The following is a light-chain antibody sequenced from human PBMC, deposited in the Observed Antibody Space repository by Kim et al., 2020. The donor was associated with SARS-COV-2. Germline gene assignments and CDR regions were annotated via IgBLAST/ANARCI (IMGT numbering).Light chain of an antibody. CDR3: QQYNDWTWT. Sequence: EIVMTQSPATLSVSPGERVTLSCRASQSISSNLGWYQQKPGQAPRLLIYGASTRATGIPVRFSGSGSGTEFTLTISSLQSEDFAVYCCQQYNDWTWTFGQGTKVDIK. J-gene: IGKJ1*01. CDR1: QSISSN. CDR2: GAS. V-gene: IGKV3-15*01.